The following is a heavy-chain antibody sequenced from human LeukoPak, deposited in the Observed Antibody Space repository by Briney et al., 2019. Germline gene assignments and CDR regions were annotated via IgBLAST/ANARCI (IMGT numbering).Heavy chain of an antibody. CDR1: SYTFTNYA. V-gene: IGHV1-18*01. D-gene: IGHD2-2*01. CDR2: ISAYNGNT. CDR3: AREVVPAATYMDV. J-gene: IGHJ6*03. Sequence: ASVKVSCKASSYTFTNYAFTWVRQAPGQGLEWMGWISAYNGNTNYAQKLQGRVTMTTDTSTSTAYMELRSLRSDDTAVYYCAREVVPAATYMDVWGKGTTVTISS.